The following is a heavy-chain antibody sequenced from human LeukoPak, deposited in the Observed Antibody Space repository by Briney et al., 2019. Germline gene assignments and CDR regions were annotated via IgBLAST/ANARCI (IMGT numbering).Heavy chain of an antibody. D-gene: IGHD4-17*01. CDR3: TSNRIPSTAVTTWY. J-gene: IGHJ4*02. CDR1: GFTFSNAW. V-gene: IGHV3-15*01. CDR2: ITADGAT. Sequence: GGSLRLSCVASGFTFSNAWMNWVRQAPGKGLEWLGRITADGATDYAAPVKGRFTISRDNSENTLYLQVNNLKTEDTAVYYCTSNRIPSTAVTTWYWGQGTLVTVSS.